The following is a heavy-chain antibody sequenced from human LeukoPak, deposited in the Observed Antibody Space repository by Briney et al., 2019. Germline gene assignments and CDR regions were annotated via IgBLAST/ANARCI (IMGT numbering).Heavy chain of an antibody. Sequence: ASVKVSCKASGGTFSSYAISWVRQAPGQGLEWMGGIIPIFGTANYAQKFQGRVTITADESTSTAYMELSSLRPEDTAVYYCAREGYYYDSSGYYYANRFDYWGQGTLVTVSS. CDR1: GGTFSSYA. D-gene: IGHD3-22*01. V-gene: IGHV1-69*13. CDR3: AREGYYYDSSGYYYANRFDY. CDR2: IIPIFGTA. J-gene: IGHJ4*02.